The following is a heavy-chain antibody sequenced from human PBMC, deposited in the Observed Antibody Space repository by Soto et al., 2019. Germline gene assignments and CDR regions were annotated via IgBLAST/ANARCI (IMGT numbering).Heavy chain of an antibody. J-gene: IGHJ3*02. Sequence: QVQLQESGPGLVKPSETLSLTCTVSGGSISSYYWSWIRQPPGKGLEWIGYSYYSGSTNYNPSLKSRVTISINTSKNQFSLKLSSVTAADTAVYYCARDLGDYGFVDIWGQGTMVTVSS. V-gene: IGHV4-59*01. CDR3: ARDLGDYGFVDI. CDR1: GGSISSYY. CDR2: SYYSGST. D-gene: IGHD4-17*01.